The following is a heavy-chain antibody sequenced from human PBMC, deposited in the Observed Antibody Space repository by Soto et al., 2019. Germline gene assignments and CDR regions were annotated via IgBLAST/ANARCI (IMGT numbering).Heavy chain of an antibody. CDR1: GGSISSSSYY. J-gene: IGHJ5*02. V-gene: IGHV4-39*01. CDR2: IYYSGST. Sequence: SETLSLTCTVSGGSISSSSYYWGGIRQPPGKGLEWIGSIYYSGSTYYNPSLKSRVTISVDTSKNQFSLKLSSVTAADTAVYYCARRDQNWFDPWGQGTLVTVSS. CDR3: ARRDQNWFDP.